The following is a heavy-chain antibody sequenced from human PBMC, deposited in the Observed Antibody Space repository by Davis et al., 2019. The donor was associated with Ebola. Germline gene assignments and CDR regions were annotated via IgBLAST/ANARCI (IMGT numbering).Heavy chain of an antibody. Sequence: MPSETLSLTCIVSGGSIRSLYWSWIRQPPGKGLEWIGYIYYSGSTYYNPSLKSRVTISVDTSKNQFSLKLSSVTAADTAVYYCAGYGLFDYWGQGTLVTVSS. CDR3: AGYGLFDY. CDR2: IYYSGST. J-gene: IGHJ4*02. D-gene: IGHD5-18*01. CDR1: GGSIRSLY. V-gene: IGHV4-59*04.